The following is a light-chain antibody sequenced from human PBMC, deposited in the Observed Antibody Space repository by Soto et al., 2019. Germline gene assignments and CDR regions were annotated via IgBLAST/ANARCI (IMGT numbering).Light chain of an antibody. CDR1: QSISSY. CDR2: AAS. CDR3: QQTYSTPRT. J-gene: IGKJ1*01. V-gene: IGKV1-39*01. Sequence: DIQMNQAPSSLSSSVGDRVTLTCRASQSISSYLNWYQQEPGKAPKLLIYAASTLQRGVPSKYTGSGSGTDVTLTISSLPPEDFATDYCQQTYSTPRTFGQGTQVEIK.